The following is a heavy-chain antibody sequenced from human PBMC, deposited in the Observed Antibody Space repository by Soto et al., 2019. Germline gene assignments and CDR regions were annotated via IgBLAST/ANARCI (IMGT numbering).Heavy chain of an antibody. J-gene: IGHJ5*02. CDR2: INPSGGST. D-gene: IGHD2-15*01. CDR3: ARRYCGGSCSNAPIPGFDP. Sequence: ASVKVSCKASGYTFTSYYMHWVRQAPGQGLEWMGIINPSGGSTSYAQKFQGRVTMTRDTSTSTVYMELSSLRSEDTAVYYCARRYCGGSCSNAPIPGFDPWGQGTLVTVSS. V-gene: IGHV1-46*01. CDR1: GYTFTSYY.